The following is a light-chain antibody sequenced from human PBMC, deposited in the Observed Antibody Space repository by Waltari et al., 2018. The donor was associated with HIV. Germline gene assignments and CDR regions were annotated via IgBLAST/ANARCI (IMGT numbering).Light chain of an antibody. Sequence: DVVMTRSPLSLPVTLGQPASISCRSSQSLVYNDGNTYLNWFQQRPGQSPRRLIYKVSNRDSGVPDRFSGSGSGTDFTLRISRVEAEDVGVYYCMQGTHWPPVFGQGTKVEIK. CDR1: QSLVYNDGNTY. CDR2: KVS. J-gene: IGKJ1*01. CDR3: MQGTHWPPV. V-gene: IGKV2-30*01.